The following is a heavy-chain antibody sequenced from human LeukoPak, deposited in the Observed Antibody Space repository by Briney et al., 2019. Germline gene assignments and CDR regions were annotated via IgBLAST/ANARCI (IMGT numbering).Heavy chain of an antibody. CDR1: GESFSGDY. CDR3: ARGRWLQYET. D-gene: IGHD5-24*01. CDR2: INQGGST. V-gene: IGHV4-34*01. Sequence: KTSETLSLTCGVYGESFSGDYWSWIRQPPGKGLEWIGEINQGGSTNYIPSLKSRVTISVDTSKNQFSLKLISVTAADTAVYYCARGRWLQYETWGQGTLVTVSS. J-gene: IGHJ5*02.